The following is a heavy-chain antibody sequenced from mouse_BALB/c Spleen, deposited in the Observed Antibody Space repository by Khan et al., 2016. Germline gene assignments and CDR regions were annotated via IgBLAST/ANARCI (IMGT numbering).Heavy chain of an antibody. J-gene: IGHJ1*01. Sequence: QVQLKQSGAELAKPGASVKMSCKASGYTFTSYWMHWVKQRPGQGLEWIGYINPSTGYTEYNQKFKDKATLTADKSSSTAYMQLSSLTSEDSAVYYCARRRGRGGYFDVWGAGTTVTVSS. V-gene: IGHV1-7*01. CDR2: INPSTGYT. CDR1: GYTFTSYW. CDR3: ARRRGRGGYFDV. D-gene: IGHD3-3*01.